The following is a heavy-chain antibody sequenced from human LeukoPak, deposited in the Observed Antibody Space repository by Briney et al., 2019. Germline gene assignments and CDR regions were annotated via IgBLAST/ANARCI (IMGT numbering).Heavy chain of an antibody. Sequence: PGGSLTLSWAAAGFTFSSWAMSGGRLPGGNGRGWVSASSGSGSNTSSADSVKGRFTISRDNSKNTLYLQMNSLRAEDTAVYYCAKDRRVDKRFDPWGQGTLVTVSS. CDR1: GFTFSSWA. CDR3: AKDRRVDKRFDP. V-gene: IGHV3-23*01. D-gene: IGHD2-15*01. J-gene: IGHJ5*02. CDR2: SSGSGSNT.